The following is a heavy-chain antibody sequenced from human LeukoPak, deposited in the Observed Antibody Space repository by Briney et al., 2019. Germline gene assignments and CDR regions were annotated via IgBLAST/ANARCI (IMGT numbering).Heavy chain of an antibody. J-gene: IGHJ3*01. CDR2: IYSGGST. D-gene: IGHD5-18*01. CDR1: GFTVSSNY. V-gene: IGHV3-53*01. Sequence: GGSLRLSCAASGFTVSSNYMSWVRQAPGKGLEWVSVIYSGGSTYYAAPVKGRFTISRDDSKNTLYLQMNSLKTEDTAVYYYTTLRPYIQPRWGQGTMVTVSS. CDR3: TTLRPYIQPR.